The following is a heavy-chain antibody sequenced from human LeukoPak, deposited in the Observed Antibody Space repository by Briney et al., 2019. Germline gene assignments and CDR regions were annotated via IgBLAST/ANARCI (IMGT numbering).Heavy chain of an antibody. V-gene: IGHV3-30-3*01. CDR1: GFTFSSYA. CDR3: AKGTYYYGSGSYTFPDY. CDR2: ISYDGSNK. D-gene: IGHD3-10*01. Sequence: GGSLRLSCAASGFTFSSYAMHWVRQAPGKGLEWVAVISYDGSNKYYADSVKGRFTISRDNSKNTLYLQMNSLRAEDTAVYYCAKGTYYYGSGSYTFPDYWGQGTLVTVSS. J-gene: IGHJ4*02.